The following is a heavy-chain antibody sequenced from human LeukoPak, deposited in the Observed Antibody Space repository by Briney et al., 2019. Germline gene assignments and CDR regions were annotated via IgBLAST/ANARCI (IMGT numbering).Heavy chain of an antibody. D-gene: IGHD5-18*01. V-gene: IGHV4-61*10. Sequence: SETLSLTCTVSGGSISSGSYYWSWIRQPAGKGLEWIGYIYYSGSTNYNPSLKSRVTISVDTSKNQFSLKLSSVTAADTAVYYCAVIGYPFDYWGQGTLVTVSS. J-gene: IGHJ4*02. CDR2: IYYSGST. CDR1: GGSISSGSYY. CDR3: AVIGYPFDY.